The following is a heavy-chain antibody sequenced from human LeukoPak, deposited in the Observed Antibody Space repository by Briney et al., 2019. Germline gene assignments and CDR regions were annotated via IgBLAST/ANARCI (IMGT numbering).Heavy chain of an antibody. D-gene: IGHD3-22*01. CDR2: INPSGGST. Sequence: ASVKVSCKASGYTFTSYYMHWVRQAPGQGLEWMGIINPSGGSTSYAQKFQGRVTMTRDMSTSTVYMELSSLRSEDTAVYYCARGDTLGYYDSSGYDYWGQGTLVTVSS. J-gene: IGHJ4*02. V-gene: IGHV1-46*01. CDR1: GYTFTSYY. CDR3: ARGDTLGYYDSSGYDY.